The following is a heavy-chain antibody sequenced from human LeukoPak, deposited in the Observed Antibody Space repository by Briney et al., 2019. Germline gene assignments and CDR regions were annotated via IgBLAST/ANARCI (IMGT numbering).Heavy chain of an antibody. CDR3: ARVGSGYDYFDY. CDR2: ISSSGSTI. D-gene: IGHD3-10*01. CDR1: GFTFSSYE. J-gene: IGHJ4*02. V-gene: IGHV3-48*03. Sequence: PGGSLRLSCAASGFTFSSYEMNWVRQAPGKGLEWVSYISSSGSTIYYADSVKGRFTISRDNAKNSLYLQMNSLRAEDTAVYYCARVGSGYDYFDYWGQGTLVTVSS.